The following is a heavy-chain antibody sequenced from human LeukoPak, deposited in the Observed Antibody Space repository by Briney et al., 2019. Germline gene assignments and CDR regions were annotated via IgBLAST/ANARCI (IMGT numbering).Heavy chain of an antibody. CDR3: ASRGGSIAVAGTGDY. Sequence: ASVKVSCKASGYTFTGYYMHWVPQAPGQGLEWMGRINPNSGGTNYAQKFQGRVTMTRDTSISTAYMELSRLRSDDTAVYYCASRGGSIAVAGTGDYWGQGTLVTVSS. D-gene: IGHD6-19*01. CDR2: INPNSGGT. J-gene: IGHJ4*02. V-gene: IGHV1-2*06. CDR1: GYTFTGYY.